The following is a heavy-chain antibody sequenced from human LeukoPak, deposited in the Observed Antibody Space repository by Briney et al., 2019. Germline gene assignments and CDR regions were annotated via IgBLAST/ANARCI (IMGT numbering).Heavy chain of an antibody. CDR2: ISGSGGST. Sequence: GGSLRLSCAASGFTFSSYAMSWVRQAPGKGLEWVSAISGSGGSTYYADSVKGRFTISRDNSKNTLYLKMNSLRAEDTAVYYCAKGGGYCSGGSCYYHDAFDIWGQGTMVAVSS. CDR1: GFTFSSYA. CDR3: AKGGGYCSGGSCYYHDAFDI. J-gene: IGHJ3*02. D-gene: IGHD2-15*01. V-gene: IGHV3-23*01.